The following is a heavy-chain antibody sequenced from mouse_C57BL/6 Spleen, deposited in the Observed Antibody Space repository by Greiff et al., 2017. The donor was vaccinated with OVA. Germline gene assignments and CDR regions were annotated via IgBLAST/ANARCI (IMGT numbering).Heavy chain of an antibody. D-gene: IGHD2-13*01. V-gene: IGHV1-54*01. CDR2: INPGSSDS. CDR3: ACGRDDYFAY. J-gene: IGHJ3*01. Sequence: QVQLQQSGAELVKPGASVKLSCKASGYTFTTYLMQWVKQRPGQGLEWIGEINPGSSDSNYNEKFKGKATLTVDKAARTAYMQLSSLTSEDSAVYFYACGRDDYFAYWGQGTLVTVSA. CDR1: GYTFTTYL.